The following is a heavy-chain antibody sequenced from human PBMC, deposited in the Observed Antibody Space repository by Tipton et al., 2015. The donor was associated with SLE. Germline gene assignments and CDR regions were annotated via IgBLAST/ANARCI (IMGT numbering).Heavy chain of an antibody. V-gene: IGHV4-34*01. J-gene: IGHJ4*02. Sequence: TLSLTCAVYGGSFSGYYWSWIRQPPGKGLEWIGSIYHSGSTYYNPSLKSRVTISVDTSKNQFSLKLSSETAADTAVYYCARGDSSGWHFDYWGQGTLVTVSS. CDR3: ARGDSSGWHFDY. CDR2: IYHSGST. D-gene: IGHD6-19*01. CDR1: GGSFSGYY.